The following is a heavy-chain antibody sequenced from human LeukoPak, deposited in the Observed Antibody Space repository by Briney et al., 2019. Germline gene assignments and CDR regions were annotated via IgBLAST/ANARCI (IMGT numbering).Heavy chain of an antibody. D-gene: IGHD6-19*01. V-gene: IGHV1-58*01. CDR3: AREGIAVAVYLNY. Sequence: SVKVSCKASGFTFTSSAVQWVRQARGQRLEWIGWIVVGSGNTNYAQKFQERVTITRDMSTSTAYMELSSLRSEDTAVYYCAREGIAVAVYLNYWGQGTLVTVSS. CDR1: GFTFTSSA. J-gene: IGHJ4*02. CDR2: IVVGSGNT.